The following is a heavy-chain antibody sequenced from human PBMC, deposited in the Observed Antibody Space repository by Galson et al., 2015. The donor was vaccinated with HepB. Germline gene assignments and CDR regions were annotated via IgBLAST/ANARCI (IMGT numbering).Heavy chain of an antibody. CDR3: AGHPLQELATFDI. Sequence: SVKVSCKASGYMFSTYAMNWVRQAPGQGLEWVGWINTKTGVPTYAQGFRGRFVFSLDTSVSTTYVQISNLKAEDTAVYYCAGHPLQELATFDIWGQGTKVTVSS. CDR2: INTKTGVP. D-gene: IGHD6-13*01. J-gene: IGHJ3*02. V-gene: IGHV7-4-1*02. CDR1: GYMFSTYA.